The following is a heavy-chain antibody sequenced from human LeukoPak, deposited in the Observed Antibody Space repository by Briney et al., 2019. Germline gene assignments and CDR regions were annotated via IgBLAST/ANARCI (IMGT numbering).Heavy chain of an antibody. J-gene: IGHJ4*02. CDR2: ISAYNGNT. CDR1: GYTFTSYG. CDR3: ARGLVTTGEFDY. Sequence: ASVKVSCKASGYTFTSYGISWVRQAPGQGLEWMGWISAYNGNTNHAQKLQGRVTMTTDTSTSTAYMELRSLRSDDAAVYYCARGLVTTGEFDYWGQGTLVTVSS. V-gene: IGHV1-18*01. D-gene: IGHD4-17*01.